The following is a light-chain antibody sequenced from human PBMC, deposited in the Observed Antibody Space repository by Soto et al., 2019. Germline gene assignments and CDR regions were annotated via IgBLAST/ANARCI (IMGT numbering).Light chain of an antibody. CDR1: QTVSSTY. CDR3: QQHGSSPRT. Sequence: EIVLTQSPGTLSLSPGERVALSCRASQTVSSTYLAWYQQKPGQAPRLLLYGASRRAAGIPDRFSGSGSGTDYTLTMSRLEPEDFAVYYCQQHGSSPRTFGQGTKVEVK. CDR2: GAS. V-gene: IGKV3-20*01. J-gene: IGKJ1*01.